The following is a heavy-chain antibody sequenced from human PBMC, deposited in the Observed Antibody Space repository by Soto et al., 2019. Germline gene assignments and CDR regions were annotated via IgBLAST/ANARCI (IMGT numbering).Heavy chain of an antibody. CDR2: ISYDGSNK. CDR1: GFTFSSYA. V-gene: IGHV3-30-3*01. Sequence: PGGSLRLSCAASGFTFSSYAMHWVRQAPGKGLEWVAVISYDGSNKYYADSVKGRFTISRDNSKNTLYLQMNSLRAEDTAVYYSAREDTAMVPLGYYYYYGMDVWGQGTKVTVSS. CDR3: AREDTAMVPLGYYYYYGMDV. J-gene: IGHJ6*02. D-gene: IGHD5-18*01.